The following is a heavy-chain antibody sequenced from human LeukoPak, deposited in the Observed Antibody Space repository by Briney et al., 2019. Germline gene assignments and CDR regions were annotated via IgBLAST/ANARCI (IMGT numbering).Heavy chain of an antibody. CDR2: IHASGPA. CDR1: GGSISTYY. J-gene: IGHJ4*02. V-gene: IGHV4-4*09. D-gene: IGHD6-6*01. CDR3: ARHDAGIAARPFDN. Sequence: SETLSLTCTVSGGSISTYYWSWIRRPPGKGLEWIAYIHASGPANYNPSLKSRITISVDTSKKQFSLKLSSVTAADTAVYYCARHDAGIAARPFDNWGQGTLVTVSS.